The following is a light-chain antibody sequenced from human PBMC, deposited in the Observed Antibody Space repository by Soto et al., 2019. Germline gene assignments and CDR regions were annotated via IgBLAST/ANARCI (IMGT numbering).Light chain of an antibody. CDR1: HTISSW. J-gene: IGKJ1*01. CDR2: KPT. Sequence: DIQMTQSPSTLSGSVGDRVTITCXASHTISSWLAWYQQKPGKAPKLLIYKPTTLKSGVPSTFSGRGSGTEFTLTISSLQPDDFATYYCQHYNSYSEAFGRGTKVDIK. V-gene: IGKV1-5*03. CDR3: QHYNSYSEA.